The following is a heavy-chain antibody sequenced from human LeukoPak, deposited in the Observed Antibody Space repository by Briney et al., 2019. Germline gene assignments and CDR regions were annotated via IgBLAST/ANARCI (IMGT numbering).Heavy chain of an antibody. CDR1: GFSLSTSGEG. D-gene: IGHD3-10*01. CDR3: ARTYYYGSGSSSFDY. V-gene: IGHV2-5*02. Sequence: SGPTLVNPTQTLTLTCTFSGFSLSTSGEGVGWIRQPPGKALEWLTLIYWDDDKRYSPSLKSRLTITKDTSKNQVVLTMTNMDPVDTATYYCARTYYYGSGSSSFDYWGQGTLVTVSS. CDR2: IYWDDDK. J-gene: IGHJ4*02.